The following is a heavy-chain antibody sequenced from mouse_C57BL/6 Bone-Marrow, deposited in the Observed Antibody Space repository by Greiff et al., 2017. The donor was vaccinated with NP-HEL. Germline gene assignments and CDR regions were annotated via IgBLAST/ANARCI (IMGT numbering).Heavy chain of an antibody. Sequence: QVQLKQPGAELVKPGASVKLSCKASGYTFTSYWMHWVKQRPGRGLEWIGRIDPNSGGTKYNEKFKSKATLTVDKPSSTAYMQLSSLTSEDSAVYYCARYYYGVATDWYFDVWGTGTTVTVSS. CDR3: ARYYYGVATDWYFDV. J-gene: IGHJ1*03. V-gene: IGHV1-72*01. CDR1: GYTFTSYW. CDR2: IDPNSGGT. D-gene: IGHD1-1*01.